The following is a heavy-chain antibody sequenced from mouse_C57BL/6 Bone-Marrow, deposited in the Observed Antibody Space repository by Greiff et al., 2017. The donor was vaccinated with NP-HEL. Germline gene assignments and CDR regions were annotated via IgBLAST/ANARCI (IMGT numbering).Heavy chain of an antibody. CDR2: IRSKSNNYAT. J-gene: IGHJ4*01. D-gene: IGHD2-4*01. Sequence: EVQRVESGGGLVQPKGSLKLSCAASGFSFNTYAMNWVRQAPGKGLEWVARIRSKSNNYATYYADSVKDRFTISRDDSESMLYLQMNNLKTEDTAMYYCVNYDYDIAMDYWGQGTSVTVSS. CDR3: VNYDYDIAMDY. V-gene: IGHV10-1*01. CDR1: GFSFNTYA.